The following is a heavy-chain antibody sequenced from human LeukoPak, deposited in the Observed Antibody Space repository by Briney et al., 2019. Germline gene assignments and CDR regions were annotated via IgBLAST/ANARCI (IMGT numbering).Heavy chain of an antibody. CDR2: ISGAGDNT. V-gene: IGHV3-23*01. J-gene: IGHJ4*02. Sequence: GSLRLSCAASGFTFRMYAMSWVRQAPGKGLEWVSTISGAGDNTYYADSVEGRFTISRDNSKNTLYLQMNSLRVEDTAVYYCARERGARLNAIDYWGQGTLVTVSS. CDR3: ARERGARLNAIDY. CDR1: GFTFRMYA. D-gene: IGHD2-8*01.